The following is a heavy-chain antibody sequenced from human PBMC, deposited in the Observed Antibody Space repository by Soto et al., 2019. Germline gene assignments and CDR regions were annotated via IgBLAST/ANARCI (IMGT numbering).Heavy chain of an antibody. CDR1: GYSFSTYG. J-gene: IGHJ4*01. CDR2: IGGYSGNT. Sequence: ASVKVSCKASGYSFSTYGLSWVRQAPGQGLEWMGWIGGYSGNTNYAQKYQGRVTVTADTSTSTAYMELRNLISDDTAVYYCARARGGILVRSVPVTYLFEYWG. V-gene: IGHV1-18*01. D-gene: IGHD3-10*01. CDR3: ARARGGILVRSVPVTYLFEY.